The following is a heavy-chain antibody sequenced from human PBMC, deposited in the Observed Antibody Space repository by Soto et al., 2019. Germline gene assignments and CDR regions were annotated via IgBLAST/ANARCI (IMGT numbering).Heavy chain of an antibody. V-gene: IGHV3-48*03. CDR2: ISSSGSNI. D-gene: IGHD4-17*01. CDR3: ARDQSGDYGGNFDI. CDR1: GFTFSSYE. J-gene: IGHJ3*02. Sequence: GGSLRLSCAASGFTFSSYEMNWVRQAPGKGLEWVSYISSSGSNIYYADSVKGRFTISRDNAKNSLYLQMNSLRAEDTAVYYCARDQSGDYGGNFDIWGQGTMVTVSS.